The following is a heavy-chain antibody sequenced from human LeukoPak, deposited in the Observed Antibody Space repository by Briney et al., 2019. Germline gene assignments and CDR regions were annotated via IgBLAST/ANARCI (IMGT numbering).Heavy chain of an antibody. Sequence: GGSLRLSCAASGFTFSDYDMSWVRQAPGKGLEWVAFIRYDGGNKYYADSVKGRFTISRDNSKNTLYLQMNSLRAEDTAVYYCARDKSDGYNFRDPAWYFDLWGRATLVTVSS. CDR1: GFTFSDYD. J-gene: IGHJ2*01. D-gene: IGHD5-24*01. V-gene: IGHV3-30*02. CDR2: IRYDGGNK. CDR3: ARDKSDGYNFRDPAWYFDL.